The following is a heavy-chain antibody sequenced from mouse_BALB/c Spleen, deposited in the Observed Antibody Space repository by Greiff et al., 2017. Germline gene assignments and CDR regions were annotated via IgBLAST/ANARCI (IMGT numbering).Heavy chain of an antibody. D-gene: IGHD1-1*01. CDR2: IDPSDSET. Sequence: QVQLQQSGPQLVRPGASVKISCKASGYSFTSYWMHWVKQRPGQGLEWIGMIDPSDSETRLNQKFKDKATLTVDKSSSTAYMQLSSPTSEDSAVYYCARGPYGSSPFYAMDYWGQGTSVTVSS. J-gene: IGHJ4*01. CDR3: ARGPYGSSPFYAMDY. CDR1: GYSFTSYW. V-gene: IGHV1S127*01.